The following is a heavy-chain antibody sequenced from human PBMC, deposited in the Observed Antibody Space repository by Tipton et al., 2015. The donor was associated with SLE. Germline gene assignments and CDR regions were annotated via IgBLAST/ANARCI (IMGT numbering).Heavy chain of an antibody. CDR2: ISSSSSYI. D-gene: IGHD3-10*01. Sequence: SLRLSCAASGFTFSSYNMNWVRQAPGKGLEWVSSISSSSSYIFYADSVKGRFIISRDNAKNSLYLQMKSLRAEDTAVYYCARDRVGDLYAFDIWGQGTMVTVSS. CDR3: ARDRVGDLYAFDI. V-gene: IGHV3-21*01. CDR1: GFTFSSYN. J-gene: IGHJ3*02.